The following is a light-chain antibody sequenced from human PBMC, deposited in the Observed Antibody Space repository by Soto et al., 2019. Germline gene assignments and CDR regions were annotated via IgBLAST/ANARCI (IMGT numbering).Light chain of an antibody. J-gene: IGKJ3*01. CDR1: QTVGWS. Sequence: EIVMTQSPATLSLSPGEGATLSCRASQTVGWSLAWYQQKRGQAPRLLIYGASTRATGIPARFSGSGSVTDFTLTISSLEPEDFAVYYCQQRSNWATFGPGTKVDIK. CDR2: GAS. V-gene: IGKV3-11*01. CDR3: QQRSNWAT.